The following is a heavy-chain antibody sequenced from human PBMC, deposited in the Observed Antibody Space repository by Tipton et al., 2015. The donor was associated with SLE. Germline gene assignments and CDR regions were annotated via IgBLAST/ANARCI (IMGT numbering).Heavy chain of an antibody. V-gene: IGHV4-34*01. D-gene: IGHD3-22*01. CDR2: INHRGST. CDR1: GGSFSGYY. J-gene: IGHJ4*02. Sequence: TLSLTCAVYGGSFSGYYWSWIRQPPGKGLEYIGEINHRGSTNYNPSLKSRVTISVDTSKNQFSLKLGSVTAADTAVYYCARQDSSGYWSFDYWGQGTLVTVSS. CDR3: ARQDSSGYWSFDY.